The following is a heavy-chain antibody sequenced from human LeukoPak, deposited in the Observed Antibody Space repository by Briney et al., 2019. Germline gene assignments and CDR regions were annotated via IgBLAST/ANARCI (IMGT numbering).Heavy chain of an antibody. CDR3: ARQMIRGTGYYYYVDV. CDR2: INPNSGNT. Sequence: ASVKVSCKASGYTFTDYSIHWLRQAPGQGLEWMGWINPNSGNTDYARSFLGRVTLTRDTSTDTAYMELNSLTSDDTAVYYCARQMIRGTGYYYYVDVWGRGPTVTASS. CDR1: GYTFTDYS. V-gene: IGHV1-2*02. D-gene: IGHD1-1*01. J-gene: IGHJ6*03.